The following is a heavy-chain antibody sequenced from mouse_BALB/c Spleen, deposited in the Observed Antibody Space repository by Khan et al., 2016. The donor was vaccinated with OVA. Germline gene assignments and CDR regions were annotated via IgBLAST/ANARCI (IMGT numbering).Heavy chain of an antibody. J-gene: IGHJ3*01. CDR3: ARNYDYDEGLAY. Sequence: QVQLQESGPGLAQPSQSLSITCTVSGFSLTTYGVHWVRLSPGKGLEWLGVIWSGGSTDYNAPFISRLSISKDSSKSQVFFKMNSLQVNDTAIYYCARNYDYDEGLAYWGQGTLVTVSA. D-gene: IGHD2-4*01. CDR1: GFSLTTYG. CDR2: IWSGGST. V-gene: IGHV2-2*02.